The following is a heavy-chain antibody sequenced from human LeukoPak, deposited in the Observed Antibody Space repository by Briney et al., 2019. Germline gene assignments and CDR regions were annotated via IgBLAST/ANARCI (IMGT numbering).Heavy chain of an antibody. D-gene: IGHD5-12*01. CDR1: DDSITMYY. CDR3: ARGRVSSSTWHSTYYNYFYMDV. J-gene: IGHJ6*03. Sequence: PSETLSLTCSVSDDSITMYYWTWIRQPPGKGLEWIGYVDHTGITNFSPSLNGRVSISRDTTKNLFSLRVRSVTAADTAVYFCARGRVSSSTWHSTYYNYFYMDVWGKGTTVTVSS. V-gene: IGHV4-59*01. CDR2: VDHTGIT.